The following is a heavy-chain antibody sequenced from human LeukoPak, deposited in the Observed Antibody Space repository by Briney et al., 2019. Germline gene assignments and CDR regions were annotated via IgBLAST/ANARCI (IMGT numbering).Heavy chain of an antibody. J-gene: IGHJ4*02. CDR2: ISSNGGST. V-gene: IGHV3-64D*06. Sequence: GGSLRLSCSASGFTFSSYAMHWVRQAPGKGLEYVSAISSNGGSTYYADSVKGRFTISRDNSKNTLYLQMSSLRAEDTAVYYCARQIVVVPADHFDYWGQGTLVTVSS. D-gene: IGHD2-2*01. CDR1: GFTFSSYA. CDR3: ARQIVVVPADHFDY.